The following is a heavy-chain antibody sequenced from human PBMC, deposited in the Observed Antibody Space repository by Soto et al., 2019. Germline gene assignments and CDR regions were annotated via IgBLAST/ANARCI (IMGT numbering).Heavy chain of an antibody. CDR2: ISSSSSYI. V-gene: IGHV3-21*01. D-gene: IGHD2-2*01. CDR3: AREALGYCSSTSCYSYYGMDV. J-gene: IGHJ6*02. Sequence: PGGSLRLSCAASGFTFSSYSMNWVRQAPGKGLEWVSSISSSSSYIYYADSVKGRFTISRDNAKNSLYLQMNSLRAEDTAVYYCAREALGYCSSTSCYSYYGMDVGGQGTTVTVSS. CDR1: GFTFSSYS.